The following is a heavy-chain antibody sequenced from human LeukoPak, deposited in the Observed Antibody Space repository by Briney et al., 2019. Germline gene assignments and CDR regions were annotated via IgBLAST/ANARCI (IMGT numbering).Heavy chain of an antibody. V-gene: IGHV4-61*08. D-gene: IGHD4-17*01. CDR2: ISYSGST. CDR1: GGSVSSGGYY. CDR3: ASTQTYGDNTY. J-gene: IGHJ4*02. Sequence: SETLSLTCTVSGGSVSSGGYYWSWIRQPPRKGLEWIGYISYSGSTNYNPSLKSRVTILIDTSKNQFSLKLSSVTAADTAVYYCASTQTYGDNTYWGQGTLVTVSS.